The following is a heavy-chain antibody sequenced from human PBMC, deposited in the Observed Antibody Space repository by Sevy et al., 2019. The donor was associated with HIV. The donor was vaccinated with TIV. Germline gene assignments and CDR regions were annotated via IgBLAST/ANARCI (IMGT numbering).Heavy chain of an antibody. CDR1: GFTFSTHA. Sequence: GGSLRLSCAASGFTFSTHAMHWVRQAPGKGLEWVALISYDGIIKYYADSVKGRLTISRDNSKITLSLQMNSLRIEDTAVYYCAREGGYTSAWSPGNYWGQGTLVTVSS. J-gene: IGHJ4*02. V-gene: IGHV3-30*04. D-gene: IGHD6-19*01. CDR2: ISYDGIIK. CDR3: AREGGYTSAWSPGNY.